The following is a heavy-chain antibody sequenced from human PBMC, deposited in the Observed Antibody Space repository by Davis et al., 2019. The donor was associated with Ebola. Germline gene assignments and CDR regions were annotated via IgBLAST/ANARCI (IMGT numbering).Heavy chain of an antibody. V-gene: IGHV3-21*01. Sequence: GESLKISCAASGFTFNNFAMNWIRQAPGKGLEWVSSITDSGSTTNFADSVKGRFTISRDNARDSLYLQMDSLRVEDTAIYYCARDAFSLSRYDTEDHWGQGTLVTVSS. CDR1: GFTFNNFA. D-gene: IGHD3-9*01. CDR3: ARDAFSLSRYDTEDH. CDR2: ITDSGSTT. J-gene: IGHJ4*02.